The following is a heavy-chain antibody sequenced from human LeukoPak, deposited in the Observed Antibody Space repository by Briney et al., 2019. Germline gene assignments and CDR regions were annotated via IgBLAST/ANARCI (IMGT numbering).Heavy chain of an antibody. CDR1: GGSISSYY. CDR2: IYYSGST. Sequence: SETLSLTCTVSGGSISSYYWSWIRQPPGKGLEWIGYIYYSGSTNYNPSLKSRVTISVDTSKNQFSLKLSSVTAADTAVYYCASAREYYDSSGYYYFGGFDYWGQGTLSPSPQ. CDR3: ASAREYYDSSGYYYFGGFDY. V-gene: IGHV4-59*01. D-gene: IGHD3-22*01. J-gene: IGHJ4*02.